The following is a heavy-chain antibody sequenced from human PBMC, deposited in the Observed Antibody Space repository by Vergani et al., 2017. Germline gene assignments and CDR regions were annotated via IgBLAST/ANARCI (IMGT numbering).Heavy chain of an antibody. CDR1: GFTFSSYS. D-gene: IGHD5-12*01. Sequence: EVQLVESGGGLVKPGGSLRLSCAASGFTFSSYSMNWVRQAPGKGLEWVSSIISSSSYIYYADSVKGRCTISRDNAKNSLYLQMNSRRAEDTAVYYCASDITLGSGYDTPSPWGQGTLVTVSS. J-gene: IGHJ5*02. CDR2: IISSSSYI. V-gene: IGHV3-21*01. CDR3: ASDITLGSGYDTPSP.